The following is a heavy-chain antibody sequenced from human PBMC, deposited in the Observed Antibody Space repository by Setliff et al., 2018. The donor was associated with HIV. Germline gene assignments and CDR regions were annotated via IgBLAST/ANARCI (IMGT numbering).Heavy chain of an antibody. D-gene: IGHD2-2*01. CDR2: IYYTGST. Sequence: SETLSPTCRVYGVSMASGGYSWSWIRQRPRKGLGWTGYIYYTGSTYYNPTLKSRLTISVDPSKNQFSLKLSSVTAADTAVYYCARVLPRTGGIVVVLAAHMDVWGKGTTVTVSS. CDR1: GVSMASGGYS. J-gene: IGHJ6*03. V-gene: IGHV4-31*03. CDR3: ARVLPRTGGIVVVLAAHMDV.